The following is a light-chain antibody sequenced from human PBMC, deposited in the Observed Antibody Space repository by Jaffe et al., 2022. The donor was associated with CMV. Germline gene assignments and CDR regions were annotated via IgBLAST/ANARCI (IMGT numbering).Light chain of an antibody. CDR3: QVWDSSSLI. Sequence: SYELTQPLSVSVALGQTARITCGGNNIESKNVHWYQQKPGQAPVIIIFRSYSRPSGIPERVSGSNSGDTATLTISGAQAGDEADYYCQVWDSSSLIFGGGTKLTVL. J-gene: IGLJ2*01. V-gene: IGLV3-9*01. CDR1: NIESKN. CDR2: RSY.